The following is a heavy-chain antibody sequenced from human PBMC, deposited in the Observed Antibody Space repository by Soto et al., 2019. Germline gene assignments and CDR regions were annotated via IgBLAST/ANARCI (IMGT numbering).Heavy chain of an antibody. J-gene: IGHJ4*02. D-gene: IGHD2-8*01. CDR3: ARDRCNIVRMVYAHYFDY. Sequence: EVQLVESGGGLVQPGGSLRLSCAASGFTFSSYWMSWVRQAPGKGLEWVANIKQDGSEKYYVDSVKGRFTISRDNAKNSLYLQMNSLRAEDTAVYYCARDRCNIVRMVYAHYFDYWGQGTLVTVSS. CDR2: IKQDGSEK. V-gene: IGHV3-7*01. CDR1: GFTFSSYW.